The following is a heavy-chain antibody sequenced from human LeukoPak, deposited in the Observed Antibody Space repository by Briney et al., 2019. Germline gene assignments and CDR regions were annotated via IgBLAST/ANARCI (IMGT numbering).Heavy chain of an antibody. CDR2: IYHSGST. V-gene: IGHV4-38-2*01. CDR1: GYSINSGYY. Sequence: SETLSLTCAVSGYSINSGYYWGWIRQPPGQGLEWIGSIYHSGSTYYNPSLKSRVTISVDTSKNQFSLKLSSVTAADTAVYYCARGPFRDYDSSGYYSTYYYYYMDVWGKGTTVTVSS. J-gene: IGHJ6*03. CDR3: ARGPFRDYDSSGYYSTYYYYYMDV. D-gene: IGHD3-22*01.